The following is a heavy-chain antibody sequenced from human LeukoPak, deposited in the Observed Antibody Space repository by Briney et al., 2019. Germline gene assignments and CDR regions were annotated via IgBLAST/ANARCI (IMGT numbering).Heavy chain of an antibody. Sequence: NPGGSLRLSCAASGFTFSSYSMNWVRQAPGKGLEWVSSISSSSSYIYYADSVKGRFTISRDNAKNSLYLQMNSLRAEDTAVYYCARVWRYNEAVDYWGQGTLVTVSS. CDR1: GFTFSSYS. D-gene: IGHD1-14*01. CDR3: ARVWRYNEAVDY. V-gene: IGHV3-21*01. J-gene: IGHJ4*02. CDR2: ISSSSSYI.